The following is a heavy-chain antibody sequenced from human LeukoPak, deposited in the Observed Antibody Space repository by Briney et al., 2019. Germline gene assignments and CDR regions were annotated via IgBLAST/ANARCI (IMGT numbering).Heavy chain of an antibody. J-gene: IGHJ4*02. CDR3: VRRVGNSKYDY. CDR1: GDNLASYW. D-gene: IGHD4-11*01. V-gene: IGHV5-51*01. Sequence: GESLKISCRVFGDNLASYWIGWVRQMPGKGLECMGIIYPGDSDTRYSPSFQGQVTISADKSISTAYLQWSSLKASDTAMYYCVRRVGNSKYDYWGQGTLVTVSS. CDR2: IYPGDSDT.